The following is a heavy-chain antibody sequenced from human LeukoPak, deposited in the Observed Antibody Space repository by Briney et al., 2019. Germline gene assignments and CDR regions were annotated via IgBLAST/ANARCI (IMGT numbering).Heavy chain of an antibody. CDR2: ISWNSGSI. CDR3: AREISQRVRGVINYFDY. CDR1: GFTFDDYA. J-gene: IGHJ4*02. Sequence: TGGSLRLSCAASGFTFDDYAMHWVRQAPGKGLEWVSGISWNSGSIGYADSVKGRFTISRDNAKNSLYLQMNSLRAEDTAVYYCAREISQRVRGVINYFDYWGQGTLVTVSS. V-gene: IGHV3-9*01. D-gene: IGHD3-10*01.